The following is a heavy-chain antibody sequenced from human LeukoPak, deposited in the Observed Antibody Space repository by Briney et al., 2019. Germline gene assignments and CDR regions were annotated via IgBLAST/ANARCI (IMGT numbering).Heavy chain of an antibody. CDR3: ARDIGVVRGVMGY. CDR1: GFTFSSYA. D-gene: IGHD3-10*01. V-gene: IGHV3-7*01. Sequence: GGSLRLSCAASGFTFSSYAMSWVRQAPGKGLEWVANIKQDGSEKYYVDSVKGRFTISRDNAKNSLYLQMNSLRAEDTAVYYCARDIGVVRGVMGYWGQGTLVTVSS. J-gene: IGHJ4*02. CDR2: IKQDGSEK.